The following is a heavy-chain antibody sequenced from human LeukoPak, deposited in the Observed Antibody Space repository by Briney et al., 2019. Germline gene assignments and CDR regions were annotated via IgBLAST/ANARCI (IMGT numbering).Heavy chain of an antibody. Sequence: GSLRLSCAALGFPFSNHGLPWVRQAPGKGLEGVAVISYDGSNKYYADSVKGRFTISRDNSKNTLYLQMNSLRAEDTAVYYCARDMDFPRLDYWGQGTLVTVSS. V-gene: IGHV3-30*03. CDR3: ARDMDFPRLDY. J-gene: IGHJ4*02. CDR1: GFPFSNHG. D-gene: IGHD2-2*03. CDR2: ISYDGSNK.